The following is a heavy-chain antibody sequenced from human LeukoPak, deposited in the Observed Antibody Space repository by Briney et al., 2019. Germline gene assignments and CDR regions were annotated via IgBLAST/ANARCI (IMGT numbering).Heavy chain of an antibody. CDR3: ARGNKSYYDFWSAQNWFDP. V-gene: IGHV4-4*07. Sequence: SETLSLTCTVSGGSISSYYWSWIRQPAGKGLEWIGRIYTSGSTNYNPSLKSRVTMSVDTSKNQFSLKLSSVTAADTAVYYCARGNKSYYDFWSAQNWFDPWGQGTLVTVSS. J-gene: IGHJ5*02. CDR2: IYTSGST. CDR1: GGSISSYY. D-gene: IGHD3-3*01.